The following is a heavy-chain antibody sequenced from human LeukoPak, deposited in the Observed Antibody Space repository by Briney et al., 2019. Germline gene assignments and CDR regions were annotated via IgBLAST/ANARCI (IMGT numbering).Heavy chain of an antibody. D-gene: IGHD3-22*01. Sequence: KRGESLKISCKGSGYRFISYWIGWVRQMPGKGLEWMGIIYPGDSDTRYSPSFQGQVTMSADKSVSTAYLQWSSLRASDTAIYYCARQGDKSAGYSFEYWGQGTLVTVSS. J-gene: IGHJ4*02. V-gene: IGHV5-51*01. CDR3: ARQGDKSAGYSFEY. CDR2: IYPGDSDT. CDR1: GYRFISYW.